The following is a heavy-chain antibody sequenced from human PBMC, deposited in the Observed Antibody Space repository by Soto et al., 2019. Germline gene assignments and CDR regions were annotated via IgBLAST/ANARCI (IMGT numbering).Heavy chain of an antibody. CDR3: SNSEAAADTPRYYFDS. CDR2: IRSRANSYAT. Sequence: GGSLRLSCAASGFSFSGSAMHWVRQASGKGLEWVGRIRSRANSYATTYAASMKDRFTISRDDSKNTAYLQMNSLKPEDTAVYYCSNSEAAADTPRYYFDSWGQGALVTVSS. V-gene: IGHV3-73*01. J-gene: IGHJ4*02. D-gene: IGHD6-13*01. CDR1: GFSFSGSA.